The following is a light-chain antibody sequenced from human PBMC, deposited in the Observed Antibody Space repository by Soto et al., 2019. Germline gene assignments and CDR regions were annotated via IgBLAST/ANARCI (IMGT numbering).Light chain of an antibody. J-gene: IGLJ2*01. CDR1: SSNIAKNF. CDR3: GTWDSSLSSVV. CDR2: DNN. V-gene: IGLV1-51*01. Sequence: QSVLTQPPSMSAAPGQRVTISCSGSSSNIAKNFVSWYQQLPGTAPKLLIYDNNKRPSGIPDRFSGSKSGTSATLGITGLQTGDEADYYCGTWDSSLSSVVFGGGTKLTVL.